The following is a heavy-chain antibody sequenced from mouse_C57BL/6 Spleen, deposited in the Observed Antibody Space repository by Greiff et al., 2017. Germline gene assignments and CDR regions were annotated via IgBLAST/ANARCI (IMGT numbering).Heavy chain of an antibody. J-gene: IGHJ4*01. Sequence: VKLVESGPGLVAPSQSLSITCTVSGFSLTSYAISWVRQPPGKGLEWLGVICTGGGTNYNSALKSRLSISTDYSKTQTFLKLNSLQTSDTARYYCARNWELHAMDDWGQGTSVTVSS. D-gene: IGHD1-1*02. CDR1: GFSLTSYA. V-gene: IGHV2-9-1*01. CDR2: ICTGGGT. CDR3: ARNWELHAMDD.